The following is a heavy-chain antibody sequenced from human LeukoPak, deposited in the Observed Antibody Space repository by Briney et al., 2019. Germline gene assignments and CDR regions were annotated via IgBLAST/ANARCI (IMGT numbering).Heavy chain of an antibody. CDR2: ISWNSGSI. V-gene: IGHV3-9*01. J-gene: IGHJ1*01. CDR3: AKDRFSSGWYDFQH. Sequence: GGSLRLSCVASGFTFDDYAMHWVRQAPGKGLEWVSGISWNSGSIGYADSVKGRFTIPRDNAKNSLYLQMSSLRAEDTALYYCAKDRFSSGWYDFQHWGQGTLVTVSS. CDR1: GFTFDDYA. D-gene: IGHD6-19*01.